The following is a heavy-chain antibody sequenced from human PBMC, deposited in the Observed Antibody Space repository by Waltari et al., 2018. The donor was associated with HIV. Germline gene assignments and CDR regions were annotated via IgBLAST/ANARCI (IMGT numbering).Heavy chain of an antibody. CDR2: IRSKAYGGTT. Sequence: EVQLVESGGGLLQPGRSLRLSCPASGFTFGDYAMSWFRQAPGKGLEWVGFIRSKAYGGTTEYAASVKGRFTFSRDDSKSIAYLEMNSLKTEDTAVYYCTRAGYWEVVVAAPGYWFDPWGQGTLVTVSS. D-gene: IGHD2-15*01. CDR3: TRAGYWEVVVAAPGYWFDP. V-gene: IGHV3-49*03. CDR1: GFTFGDYA. J-gene: IGHJ5*02.